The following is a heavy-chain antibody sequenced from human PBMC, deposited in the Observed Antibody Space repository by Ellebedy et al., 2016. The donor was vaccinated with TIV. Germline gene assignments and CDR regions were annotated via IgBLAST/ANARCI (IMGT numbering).Heavy chain of an antibody. CDR1: GGSISGYY. J-gene: IGHJ4*02. V-gene: IGHV4-59*08. Sequence: MPSETLSLTCTVSGGSISGYYWGWIRQPPGKGLEWIGYIYYSGITDYNPSLRSRVIISVDTSKNQLSLKLSSVTAADAAMYYCARWNEGFDYWGQGILVTVSS. CDR3: ARWNEGFDY. D-gene: IGHD1-1*01. CDR2: IYYSGIT.